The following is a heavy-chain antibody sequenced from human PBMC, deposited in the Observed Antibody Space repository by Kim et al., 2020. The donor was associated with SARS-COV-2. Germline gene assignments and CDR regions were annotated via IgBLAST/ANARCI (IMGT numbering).Heavy chain of an antibody. D-gene: IGHD1-26*01. J-gene: IGHJ5*02. V-gene: IGHV3-73*01. CDR2: IRSKANNYAT. Sequence: GGSLRLSCAASGFTFSGSAMHWVRQASGKGLEWVGRIRSKANNYATAYAASVKGRFTISRDDSKNTAYLQMNSLKTEDTAVYYCTRGWEVPNWFGPWGQGTLVTVSS. CDR1: GFTFSGSA. CDR3: TRGWEVPNWFGP.